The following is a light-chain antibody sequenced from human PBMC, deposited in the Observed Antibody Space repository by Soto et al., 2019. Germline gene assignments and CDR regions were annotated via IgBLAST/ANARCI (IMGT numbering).Light chain of an antibody. CDR2: GAS. J-gene: IGKJ2*01. Sequence: EIVMTQSPATLSVSPGERATLSCRASQSVSSNLVWYQQKPGQAPRLLIYGASTRATGIPARFSGSGSGTEFTLTISSLQSEDVALYYCQPYNNWPPYTFGRGPRWIS. CDR1: QSVSSN. V-gene: IGKV3-15*01. CDR3: QPYNNWPPYT.